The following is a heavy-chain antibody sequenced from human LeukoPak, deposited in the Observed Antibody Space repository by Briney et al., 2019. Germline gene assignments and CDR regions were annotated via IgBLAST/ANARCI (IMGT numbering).Heavy chain of an antibody. CDR2: IYTSGST. D-gene: IGHD3-22*01. J-gene: IGHJ4*02. CDR3: ARGDTMISFEN. V-gene: IGHV4-59*10. CDR1: GGSFSGYY. Sequence: SETLSLTCAVYGGSFSGYYWSWIRQPAGKGLEWIGRIYTSGSTNYNPSLKSRVTMSVDTSKNQFSLKLSSVTAADTAVYYCARGDTMISFENWGQGTLVTVSS.